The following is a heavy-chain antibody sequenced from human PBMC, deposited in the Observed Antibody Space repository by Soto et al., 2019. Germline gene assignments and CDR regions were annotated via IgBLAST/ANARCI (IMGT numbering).Heavy chain of an antibody. CDR2: ISSRRSYI. V-gene: IGHV3-21*01. Sequence: EVQLVESGGGLVKPGGSLRLSCAASGFTFSSYSMNWVRQAPGKGLEWVSSISSRRSYIYDADSVKGRFTISRDNAKNSRYLQMNSLRAEDTAVYYCARDQPGYSYGYGLGYWGQGTLVTVSS. CDR1: GFTFSSYS. J-gene: IGHJ4*02. D-gene: IGHD5-18*01. CDR3: ARDQPGYSYGYGLGY.